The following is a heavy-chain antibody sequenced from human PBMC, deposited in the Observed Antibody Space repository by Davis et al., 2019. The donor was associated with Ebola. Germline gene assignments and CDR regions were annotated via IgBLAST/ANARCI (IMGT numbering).Heavy chain of an antibody. D-gene: IGHD3-22*01. V-gene: IGHV4-34*01. Sequence: MPSETLSLTCAVYGGSFSGYYCSWIRQPPGKGLEWIGETNHSGSTNYNPSLKSRVTISVDTSKNQFSLKLSSVTAADTAVYYCARRSSGYYHGRFDPWGQGTLVTVSS. CDR1: GGSFSGYY. J-gene: IGHJ5*02. CDR3: ARRSSGYYHGRFDP. CDR2: TNHSGST.